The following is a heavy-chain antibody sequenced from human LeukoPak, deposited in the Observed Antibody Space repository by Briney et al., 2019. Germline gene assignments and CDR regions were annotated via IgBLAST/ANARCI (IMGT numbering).Heavy chain of an antibody. D-gene: IGHD3-16*02. J-gene: IGHJ3*02. V-gene: IGHV4-59*01. CDR2: IYYSGST. Sequence: SETLSLTCTVSGGSISSYYWSWIRQPPGKGLEWIGYIYYSGSTNYNPSLKSRVTISVDTSKNQFSLKLSSVTAADTAVYYCAREVITFGGVIVTHDAFDIWGQGTMVTVSS. CDR3: AREVITFGGVIVTHDAFDI. CDR1: GGSISSYY.